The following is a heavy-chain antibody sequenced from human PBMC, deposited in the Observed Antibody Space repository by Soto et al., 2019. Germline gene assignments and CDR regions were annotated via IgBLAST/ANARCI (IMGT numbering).Heavy chain of an antibody. D-gene: IGHD5-12*01. CDR1: GDSVSSSSYY. CDR3: ASGLGYKA. V-gene: IGHV4-31*03. Sequence: QVQLKESGPGLVKPSQTLSLTCTVSGDSVSSSSYYWSWIRQHPGKGLEWIGYIHHSGTTYYNPSLKSRITLSVDTSKNQFSLRLSSVTASDTAVYYCASGLGYKAWGQGTLVTVSS. CDR2: IHHSGTT. J-gene: IGHJ5*02.